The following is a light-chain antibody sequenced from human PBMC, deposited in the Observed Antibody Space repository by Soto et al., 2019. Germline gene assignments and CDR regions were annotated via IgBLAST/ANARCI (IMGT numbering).Light chain of an antibody. CDR1: SADIGAFNY. J-gene: IGLJ2*01. Sequence: QSVLTQPASVSGSPGQSITISCAGTSADIGAFNYVSWYQHHPGKVPKLLIFDVSDRPSGVSTRFSASKSANTASLTISGLQADDEADYYCSSYSTSSALVFGGGPSSPS. CDR3: SSYSTSSALV. CDR2: DVS. V-gene: IGLV2-14*03.